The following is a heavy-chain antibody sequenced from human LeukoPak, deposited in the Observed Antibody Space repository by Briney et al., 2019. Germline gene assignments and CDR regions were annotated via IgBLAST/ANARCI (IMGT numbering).Heavy chain of an antibody. Sequence: SVKVSCKASGGTFSSYAISWVRQAPGQGLEWMGGIIPIFGTANYAQKFQGRVTITADESTSTAYMELSSLRSEDTAVYYCATSPMTGPYYFDYWGRGTLVTVSS. J-gene: IGHJ4*02. CDR3: ATSPMTGPYYFDY. CDR2: IIPIFGTA. CDR1: GGTFSSYA. D-gene: IGHD3-9*01. V-gene: IGHV1-69*13.